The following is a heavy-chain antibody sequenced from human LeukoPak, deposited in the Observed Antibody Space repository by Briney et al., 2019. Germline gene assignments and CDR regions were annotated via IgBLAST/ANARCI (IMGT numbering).Heavy chain of an antibody. D-gene: IGHD4-23*01. CDR1: GFTFSSYS. V-gene: IGHV3-21*01. CDR2: ISSSSSYI. J-gene: IGHJ6*03. Sequence: PGGSLRLSCAASGFTFSSYSMNWVRQAPGKGLEWVSSISSSSSYIYYADSVKGRFTISRDNAKNSLYLQMNSLRAEDTAVYYCARERWTVRYYYYMDVWGKGTTVTVSS. CDR3: ARERWTVRYYYYMDV.